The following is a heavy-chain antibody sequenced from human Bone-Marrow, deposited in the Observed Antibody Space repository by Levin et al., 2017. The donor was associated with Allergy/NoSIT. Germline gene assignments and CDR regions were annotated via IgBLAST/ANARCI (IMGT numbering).Heavy chain of an antibody. V-gene: IGHV3-21*01. CDR1: GFTFSSYS. CDR3: ARVRAYYDFWSGYGEFDY. Sequence: GGSLRLSCAASGFTFSSYSMNWVRQAPGKGLEWVSSISSSSSYIYYADSVKGRFTISRDNAKNSLYLQMNSLRAEDTAVYYCARVRAYYDFWSGYGEFDYWGQGTLVTVSS. D-gene: IGHD3-3*01. CDR2: ISSSSSYI. J-gene: IGHJ4*02.